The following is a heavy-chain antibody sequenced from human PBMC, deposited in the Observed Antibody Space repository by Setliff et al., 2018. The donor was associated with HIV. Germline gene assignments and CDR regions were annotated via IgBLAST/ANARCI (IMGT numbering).Heavy chain of an antibody. CDR2: IYYSGST. J-gene: IGHJ4*02. Sequence: SETLSLTCTVSGGSISSGDYYWSWIRQPPGKGLEWIGYIYYSGSTYYNPSLKSRLTILVDTSKNQFSLKLNSVTAADTAIYYCARQVGSQYGYWAYYFDSWGQGALVTVSS. D-gene: IGHD6-25*01. CDR3: ARQVGSQYGYWAYYFDS. CDR1: GGSISSGDYY. V-gene: IGHV4-30-4*08.